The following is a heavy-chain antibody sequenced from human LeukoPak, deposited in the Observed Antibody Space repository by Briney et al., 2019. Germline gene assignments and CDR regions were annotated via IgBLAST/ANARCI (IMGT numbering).Heavy chain of an antibody. CDR1: GGSFSGYY. CDR2: INHSGST. V-gene: IGHV4-34*01. D-gene: IGHD6-13*01. Sequence: PSETLSLTCAVYGGSFSGYYWSWIRQPPGKGLEWIGEINHSGSTNYNPSLKSRVTISVDTSKNQFSLKLSSVTAADTAVYYCARAIAAAGTNQTWFDPWGQGTLVTVSS. CDR3: ARAIAAAGTNQTWFDP. J-gene: IGHJ5*02.